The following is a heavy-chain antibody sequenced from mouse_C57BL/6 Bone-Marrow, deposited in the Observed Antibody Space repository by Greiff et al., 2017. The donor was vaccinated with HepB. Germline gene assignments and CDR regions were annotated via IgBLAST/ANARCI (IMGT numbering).Heavy chain of an antibody. J-gene: IGHJ3*01. V-gene: IGHV7-3*01. CDR3: ARYDYGSSYGAY. CDR2: IRNKANGYTT. Sequence: DVHLVESGGGLVQPGGSLSLSCAASGFTFTDYYMSWVRQPPGKALEWLGFIRNKANGYTTEYSASVKGRFTISRDNSQSILYLQMNALRAEDSATYYCARYDYGSSYGAYWGQGTLVTVSA. CDR1: GFTFTDYY. D-gene: IGHD1-1*01.